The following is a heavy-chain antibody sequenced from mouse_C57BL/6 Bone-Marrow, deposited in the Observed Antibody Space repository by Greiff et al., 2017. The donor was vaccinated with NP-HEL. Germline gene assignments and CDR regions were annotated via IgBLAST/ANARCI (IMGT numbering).Heavy chain of an antibody. D-gene: IGHD2-12*01. Sequence: QVQLQQSDAELVKPGASVKISCKVSGYTFTDHTIHWMKQRPEPGLEWIGYIYPRDGSTQYNEKFKGKATLTADKSSSTAYMQLNSLTSEDSAVYFCATYYMSIGFAYWGQGTLVTVSA. CDR3: ATYYMSIGFAY. CDR1: GYTFTDHT. V-gene: IGHV1-78*01. J-gene: IGHJ3*01. CDR2: IYPRDGST.